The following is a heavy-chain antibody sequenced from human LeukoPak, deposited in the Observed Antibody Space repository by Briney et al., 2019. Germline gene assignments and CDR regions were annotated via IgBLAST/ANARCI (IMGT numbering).Heavy chain of an antibody. J-gene: IGHJ5*02. CDR3: ARDHGGRFPYNWFDP. D-gene: IGHD3-3*01. CDR2: IYHSGST. Sequence: PSETLSLTXTVSGYSISSGYYWGWIRQPPGKGLEWIGSIYHSGSTYYNPSLKSRVTISVDTSKNQFSLKLSSVTAADTAVYYCARDHGGRFPYNWFDPWGQGTLVTVSS. CDR1: GYSISSGYY. V-gene: IGHV4-38-2*02.